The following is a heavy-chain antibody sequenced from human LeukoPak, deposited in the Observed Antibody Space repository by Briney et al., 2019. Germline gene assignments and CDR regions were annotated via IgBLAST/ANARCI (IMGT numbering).Heavy chain of an antibody. CDR3: AFRHYVGLTGLYK. V-gene: IGHV3-30*02. CDR1: GFIFSNYA. J-gene: IGHJ4*02. D-gene: IGHD3-9*01. CDR2: IRYDGTNK. Sequence: GGSLRLSCAASGFIFSNYAMHWVRQAPGKGLEWVAFIRYDGTNKYYADSVKGRFSISRDNSKNTLFLHMDSLRLDDTAVYYCAFRHYVGLTGLYKWGQGTLVTVSS.